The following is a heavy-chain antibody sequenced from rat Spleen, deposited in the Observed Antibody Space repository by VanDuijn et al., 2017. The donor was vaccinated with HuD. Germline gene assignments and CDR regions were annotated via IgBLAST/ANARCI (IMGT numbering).Heavy chain of an antibody. CDR1: GFTFSNYG. CDR2: ISPSGGST. CDR3: ASDYYSSRGFGP. V-gene: IGHV5-19*01. D-gene: IGHD1-2*01. J-gene: IGHJ2*01. Sequence: EVQMVESGGGLVQPGRSLKLSCAASGFTFSNYGMHWIRQAPTKGLEWVASISPSGGSTYYRDSVKGRFTISRDNAKSTLYLQMDSLRSEDTATYCCASDYYSSRGFGPWSPGVLLTVSS.